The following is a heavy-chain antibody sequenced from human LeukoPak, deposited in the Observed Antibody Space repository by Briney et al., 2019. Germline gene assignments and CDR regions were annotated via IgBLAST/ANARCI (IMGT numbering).Heavy chain of an antibody. CDR3: ARDVKEMATSNWFDP. V-gene: IGHV4-39*07. CDR1: GDSISSGDYY. Sequence: SETLSLTCTVSGDSISSGDYYWSWIRQPAGKGLEWIGSIYYSGSTYYNPSLKSRVTISVDTSKNQFSLKLSSVTAADTAVYYCARDVKEMATSNWFDPWGQGTLVTVSS. J-gene: IGHJ5*02. D-gene: IGHD5-24*01. CDR2: IYYSGST.